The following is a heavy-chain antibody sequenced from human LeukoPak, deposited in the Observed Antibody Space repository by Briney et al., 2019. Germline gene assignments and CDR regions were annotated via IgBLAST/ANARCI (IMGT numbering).Heavy chain of an antibody. CDR3: ARFGMTATLNY. CDR2: IGPDGSQR. CDR1: GFTFTTSW. J-gene: IGHJ4*02. Sequence: GGSLRLSCAASGFTFTTSWMSWVRQAPGEGLEWVANIGPDGSQRSYEDSVKGRFTISRDNAKNSVYLQMNSLRVEDTAVYYCARFGMTATLNYWGQGTLVTASS. D-gene: IGHD1-7*01. V-gene: IGHV3-7*01.